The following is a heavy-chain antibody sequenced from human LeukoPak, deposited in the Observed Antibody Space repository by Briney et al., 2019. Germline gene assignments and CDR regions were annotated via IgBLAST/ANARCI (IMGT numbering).Heavy chain of an antibody. CDR2: INSNGGST. D-gene: IGHD6-19*01. CDR3: VKGGPNSSGWYVSFDY. CDR1: GFTFSSYA. Sequence: GRSLRLSCSASGFTFSSYAMHWVRQAPGKGLEYVSAINSNGGSTYYADSVKGRFTISRDNSKNTLYLQMSSLRAEDTAVYYCVKGGPNSSGWYVSFDYWGQGTLVTVSS. V-gene: IGHV3-64D*09. J-gene: IGHJ4*02.